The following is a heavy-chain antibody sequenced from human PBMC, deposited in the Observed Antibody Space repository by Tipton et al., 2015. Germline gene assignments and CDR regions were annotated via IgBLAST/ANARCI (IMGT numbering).Heavy chain of an antibody. D-gene: IGHD6-19*01. CDR1: GGSISSGGYY. J-gene: IGHJ4*02. CDR2: IYYSGST. V-gene: IGHV4-31*03. CDR3: ARAEISSGWTVRGYLDY. Sequence: TLSLTCTVSGGSISSGGYYWSWIRQHPGKGLEWIGYIYYSGSTWYNPSLKSRVSISVDTSKNQFSLNVSSVTPADTAVYYCARAEISSGWTVRGYLDYWGQGTLVTVSS.